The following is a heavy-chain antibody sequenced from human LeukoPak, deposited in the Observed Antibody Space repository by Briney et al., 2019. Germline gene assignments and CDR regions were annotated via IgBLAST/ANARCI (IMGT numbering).Heavy chain of an antibody. J-gene: IGHJ5*02. CDR1: GYTFTSYA. D-gene: IGHD3-22*01. CDR2: IIPIFGTA. Sequence: SVKVSCKASGYTFTSYAMNWVRQAPGQGLEWMGGIIPIFGTANYAQKFQGRVTITADESTSTAYMELSSLRSEDTAVYYCAREREDYYDSSGRNWFDPWGQGTLVTVSS. V-gene: IGHV1-69*13. CDR3: AREREDYYDSSGRNWFDP.